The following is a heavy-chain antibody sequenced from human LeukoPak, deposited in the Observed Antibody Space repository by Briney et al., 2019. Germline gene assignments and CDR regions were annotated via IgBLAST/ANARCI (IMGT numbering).Heavy chain of an antibody. V-gene: IGHV3-30*02. CDR3: AKPHFDH. J-gene: IGHJ4*02. CDR1: GFTFSSYG. CDR2: IRLDGSNK. Sequence: GGSLRLSCAASGFTFSSYGMHWVRQAPGKGLEWVAFIRLDGSNKYYADSVRGRFTISRDNSKNTLYLQMNSLSAEDTALYYCAKPHFDHWGQGTLVTVSS.